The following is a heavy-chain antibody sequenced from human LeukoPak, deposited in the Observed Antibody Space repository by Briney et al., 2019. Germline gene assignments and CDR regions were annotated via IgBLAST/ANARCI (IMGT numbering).Heavy chain of an antibody. CDR2: INHSGST. CDR1: GGSFSGYY. Sequence: PSETLSLTCAVYGGSFSGYYWSWLRQPPGKGLEWIGEINHSGSTNYNPSLKSRVTISVDTSKNQFSLKLSSVTAADTAVYYCARGGDVVVPAAMPALLLWGQGTLVTVSS. CDR3: ARGGDVVVPAAMPALLL. J-gene: IGHJ4*02. D-gene: IGHD2-2*01. V-gene: IGHV4-34*01.